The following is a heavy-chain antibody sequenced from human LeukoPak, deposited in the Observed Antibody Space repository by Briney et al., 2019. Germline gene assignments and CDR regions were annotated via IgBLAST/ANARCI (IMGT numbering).Heavy chain of an antibody. Sequence: GGSLRLSCAASGFTFSSYAMSWVRQAPGKGLEWVSAISGRGDRTYYADSVKGRFTISRDNSKNTLYLQMNSLRAEDTAVYYCAKEQSSSGFFDYWGQGNLVTVSS. CDR3: AKEQSSSGFFDY. V-gene: IGHV3-23*01. CDR1: GFTFSSYA. J-gene: IGHJ4*02. D-gene: IGHD6-6*01. CDR2: ISGRGDRT.